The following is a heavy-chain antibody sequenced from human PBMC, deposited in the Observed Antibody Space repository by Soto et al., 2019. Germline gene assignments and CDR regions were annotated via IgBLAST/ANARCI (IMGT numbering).Heavy chain of an antibody. D-gene: IGHD2-2*02. J-gene: IGHJ6*02. CDR1: GYTFTSYG. CDR2: ISAYNGKT. CDR3: ARDEVVPAAIRREYGLDV. Sequence: QVPLVQSGAEVKKPGASVKVSCKASGYTFTSYGISWVRQAPGQGLEWMGWISAYNGKTNYAQKLQGRVTMTTDTSTSTDYMELRSLRSDDTAVYYCARDEVVPAAIRREYGLDVWGQGTTVTVSS. V-gene: IGHV1-18*01.